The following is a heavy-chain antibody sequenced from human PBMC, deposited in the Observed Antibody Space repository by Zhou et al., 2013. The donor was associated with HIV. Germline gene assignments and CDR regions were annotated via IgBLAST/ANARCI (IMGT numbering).Heavy chain of an antibody. CDR3: ARANSGDSLGYFDY. V-gene: IGHV1-8*01. J-gene: IGHJ4*02. Sequence: QVQLVQSGAEVKKPGSSVKVSCKASGYTFPDYDINWVRQATGQGLEWMGWMNPNSGNTGYARKFQGRLTMTTNTSISTAFMELSSLRSEDTALYYCARANSGDSLGYFDYWGQGTLVTVSS. CDR1: GYTFPDYD. D-gene: IGHD5-18*01. CDR2: MNPNSGNT.